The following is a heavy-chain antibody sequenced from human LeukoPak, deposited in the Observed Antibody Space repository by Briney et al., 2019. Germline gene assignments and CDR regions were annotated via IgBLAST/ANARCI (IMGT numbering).Heavy chain of an antibody. D-gene: IGHD2-15*01. V-gene: IGHV1-18*01. CDR1: GGTFSSYA. J-gene: IGHJ4*02. CDR3: ARDCSGGSCYLYFDY. CDR2: ISAYNGNT. Sequence: ASVKVSCKASGGTFSSYAISWVRQAPGQGLEWMGWISAYNGNTNYAQKLQGRVTMTTDTSTSTAYMELRSLRSDDTAVYYCARDCSGGSCYLYFDYWGQGTLVTVSS.